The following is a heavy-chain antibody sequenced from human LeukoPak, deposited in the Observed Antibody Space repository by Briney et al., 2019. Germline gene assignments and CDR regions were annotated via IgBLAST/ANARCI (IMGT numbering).Heavy chain of an antibody. CDR2: LYYTGST. D-gene: IGHD5-12*01. J-gene: IGHJ5*02. Sequence: PSETLCLTCTVSGGSISSSSSYWGWIRQPPGKGLEWIGNLYYTGSTYYNPSLKSRATISVDTSKNHFSLKLTSVTAADTAVYYCTRLRSDWFDPWGQGTLVTVSS. CDR3: TRLRSDWFDP. CDR1: GGSISSSSSY. V-gene: IGHV4-39*02.